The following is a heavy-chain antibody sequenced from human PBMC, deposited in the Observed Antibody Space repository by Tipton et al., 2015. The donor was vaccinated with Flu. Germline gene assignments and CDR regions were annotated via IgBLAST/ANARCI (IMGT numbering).Heavy chain of an antibody. V-gene: IGHV4-34*01. CDR1: GGSFSGYY. CDR2: INHSGST. Sequence: TLSLTCAVYGGSFSGYYWSWIRQPPGKGLEWIGEINHSGSTNYNPSLKSRVTISVDTSKNQFSLKLSSVTAADTAVYYCARAGYDFWSGDNWFDPWGQGTLVTVSS. J-gene: IGHJ5*02. D-gene: IGHD3-3*01. CDR3: ARAGYDFWSGDNWFDP.